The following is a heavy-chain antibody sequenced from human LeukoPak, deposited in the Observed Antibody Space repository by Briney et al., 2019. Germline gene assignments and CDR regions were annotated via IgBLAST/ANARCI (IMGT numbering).Heavy chain of an antibody. CDR2: IIPIFGTA. CDR3: ARGRMYSSSPRQYYYYMDV. CDR1: GFTFNSYA. V-gene: IGHV1-69*06. J-gene: IGHJ6*03. Sequence: SVKVSCKASGFTFNSYAISWVRQAPGQGLEWMGGIIPIFGTANYAQKFQGRVTITADKSTSTAYMELSSLRSEDTAVYYCARGRMYSSSPRQYYYYMDVWGKGTTVTVSS. D-gene: IGHD6-6*01.